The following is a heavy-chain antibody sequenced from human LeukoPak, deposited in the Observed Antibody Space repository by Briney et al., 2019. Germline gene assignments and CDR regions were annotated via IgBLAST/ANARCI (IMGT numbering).Heavy chain of an antibody. J-gene: IGHJ4*02. CDR3: ARHAHRWYYDSSGYPFDY. CDR2: IHYSGST. V-gene: IGHV4-59*08. Sequence: PSETLSLTCTVSGGSISSYYWSWIRQPPGKGLEWIGYIHYSGSTNYNPSLKSRVTISVDTSKNQFSLKLSSVTAADTAVYYCARHAHRWYYDSSGYPFDYWGQGTLVTVSS. CDR1: GGSISSYY. D-gene: IGHD3-22*01.